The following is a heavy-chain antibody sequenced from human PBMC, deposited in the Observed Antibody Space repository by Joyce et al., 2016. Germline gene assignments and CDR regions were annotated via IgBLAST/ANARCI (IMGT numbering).Heavy chain of an antibody. D-gene: IGHD3-10*01. CDR1: GGSISSNY. V-gene: IGHV4-59*01. CDR2: IDYTGST. CDR3: ARVNDGGGFKGGRRIHYYYMDV. J-gene: IGHJ6*03. Sequence: QVQLQESGPGLVKPSETLSLTCTVSGGSISSNYWSWIRQPPGKGLELIGYIDYTGSTNYNPSLKSRVTISVDTSKKQFSLKLSSVTAADTAVYYCARVNDGGGFKGGRRIHYYYMDVWGKGTTVTVSS.